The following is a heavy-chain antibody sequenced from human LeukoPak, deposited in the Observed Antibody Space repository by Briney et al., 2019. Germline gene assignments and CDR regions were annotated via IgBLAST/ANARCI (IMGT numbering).Heavy chain of an antibody. CDR2: IYTSGST. D-gene: IGHD2-8*01. CDR1: GGSISSYY. CDR3: ATGRGILYSEYYFDY. J-gene: IGHJ4*02. Sequence: SETLSLTCTVSGGSISSYYWSWIRQPAGKGLEWIGRIYTSGSTNYNPSLKSRVTMSVDTSKNQFSLKLSSVTAADTAVYYCATGRGILYSEYYFDYWGQGTLVTVSS. V-gene: IGHV4-4*07.